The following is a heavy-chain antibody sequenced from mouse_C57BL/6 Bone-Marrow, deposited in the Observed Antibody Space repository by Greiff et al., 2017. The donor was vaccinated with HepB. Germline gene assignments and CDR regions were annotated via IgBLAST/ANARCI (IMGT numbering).Heavy chain of an antibody. Sequence: EVKLMESGPGLVKPSQSLSLTCSVTGYSITSGYYWNWIRQFPGNKLEWMGYISYDGSNNYNPSLKNRISITRDTSKNQFFLKLNSVTTEDTATYYCGRGGFWFAYWGQGTLVTVSA. CDR1: GYSITSGYY. CDR2: ISYDGSN. CDR3: GRGGFWFAY. V-gene: IGHV3-6*01. J-gene: IGHJ3*01.